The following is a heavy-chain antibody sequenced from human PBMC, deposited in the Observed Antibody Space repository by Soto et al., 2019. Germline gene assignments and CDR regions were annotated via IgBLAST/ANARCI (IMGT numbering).Heavy chain of an antibody. CDR2: INYSGNS. CDR3: ATDWSSGLNHAFDI. J-gene: IGHJ3*02. CDR1: GGSISSGDFC. D-gene: IGHD6-19*01. Sequence: PSETLSLTCTVSGGSISSGDFCWSWIRQHPGKGLEWIGYINYSGNSLYNPSFKSRVTISVDTSKNQFSLNLTSVTAADTAVYYCATDWSSGLNHAFDIWGRGTMVTVSS. V-gene: IGHV4-31*03.